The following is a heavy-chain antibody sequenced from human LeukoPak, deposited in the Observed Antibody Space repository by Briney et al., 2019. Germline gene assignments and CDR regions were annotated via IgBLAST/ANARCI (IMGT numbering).Heavy chain of an antibody. J-gene: IGHJ4*02. Sequence: SETLSLTCSVSGGSIGSYYWSWIRQPPGKGLEWIAYIYYSGSTSYNPSLKSRVTISVDTSKNQFSLKLSSVTAADTAVYYCARLVAYCAGDCLDYWGQGTLVTVSS. D-gene: IGHD2-21*01. CDR1: GGSIGSYY. V-gene: IGHV4-59*08. CDR3: ARLVAYCAGDCLDY. CDR2: IYYSGST.